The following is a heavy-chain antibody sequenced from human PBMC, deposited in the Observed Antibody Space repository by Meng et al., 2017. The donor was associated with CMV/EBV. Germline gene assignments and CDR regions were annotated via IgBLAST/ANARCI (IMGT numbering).Heavy chain of an antibody. V-gene: IGHV3-74*01. Sequence: GESLRLSCAASGFTFSSYWMHWVRQAPGKGLVWVSRINSDGSSTSYADSVKGRFTISRDNAKNTLYLQMNSLRAEDTAVYYCARGRLGGSFDYWGQGTLVTVSS. D-gene: IGHD1-26*01. CDR3: ARGRLGGSFDY. CDR1: GFTFSSYW. CDR2: INSDGSST. J-gene: IGHJ4*02.